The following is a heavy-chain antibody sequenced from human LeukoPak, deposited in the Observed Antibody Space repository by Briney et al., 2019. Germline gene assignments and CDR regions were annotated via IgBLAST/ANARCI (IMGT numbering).Heavy chain of an antibody. CDR1: GYSISSGYY. CDR3: ARRFVLLWFGELLGYYHYGMDV. J-gene: IGHJ6*02. V-gene: IGHV4-38-2*02. D-gene: IGHD3-10*01. CDR2: INHSGST. Sequence: SETLSLTCTVSGYSISSGYYWGWIRQPPGKGLEWIGEINHSGSTNYNPSLKRRVTISVDTSKNQFSLKLISVTAADTAVYYCARRFVLLWFGELLGYYHYGMDVWGQGTTVTVSS.